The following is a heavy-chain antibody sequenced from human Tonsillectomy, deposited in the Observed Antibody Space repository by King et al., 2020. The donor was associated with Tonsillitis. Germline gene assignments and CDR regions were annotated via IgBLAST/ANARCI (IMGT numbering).Heavy chain of an antibody. CDR3: ARDLDWAFDY. J-gene: IGHJ4*02. D-gene: IGHD3/OR15-3a*01. CDR2: ITTSSVLL. V-gene: IGHV3-48*01. CDR1: GFTFSRYT. Sequence: VQLVESGGGLVQPGGSLRLSCVASGFTFSRYTMNWVRQAPGKGLAWVSYITTSSVLLESADSVNGRFTISRDNAKNSPDLQMNSLRAAETAVHYCARDLDWAFDYWGPGTLVTVSS.